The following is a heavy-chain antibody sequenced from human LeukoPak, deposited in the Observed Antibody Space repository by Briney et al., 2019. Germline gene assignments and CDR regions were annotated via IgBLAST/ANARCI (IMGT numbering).Heavy chain of an antibody. V-gene: IGHV5-51*01. CDR2: IYPGDSDT. CDR3: ARLGQKRGYSYGLPTFFDY. D-gene: IGHD5-18*01. CDR1: GYSFTSYW. Sequence: GESLKISCKGSGYSFTSYWIGWVRQMPGKGLEWMGIIYPGDSDTRYSPSFQGQVTISADKSISTAYLQWSSLKASDTAMYYCARLGQKRGYSYGLPTFFDYWGQGTLVTVSS. J-gene: IGHJ4*02.